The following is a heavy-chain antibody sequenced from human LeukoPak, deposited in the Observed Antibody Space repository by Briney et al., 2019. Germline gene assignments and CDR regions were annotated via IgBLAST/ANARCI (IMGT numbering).Heavy chain of an antibody. V-gene: IGHV3-21*01. J-gene: IGHJ4*02. D-gene: IGHD1-26*01. CDR1: GFTFSSYS. CDR2: ISSSSSYI. CDR3: ARVGQWELYQPFDY. Sequence: GGSLRLSCAASGFTFSSYSMNWVRQAPGKGLEWVSSISSSSSYIYYADSVKGRFTISRDNAKNSLYLQMNSLRAEDTAVYYRARVGQWELYQPFDYWGQGTLVTVSS.